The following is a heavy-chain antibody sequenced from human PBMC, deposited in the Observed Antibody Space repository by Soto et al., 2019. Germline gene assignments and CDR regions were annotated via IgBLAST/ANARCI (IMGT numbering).Heavy chain of an antibody. V-gene: IGHV4-59*12. J-gene: IGHJ4*02. CDR3: AKTRGITGTLYYFDY. D-gene: IGHD1-20*01. CDR2: IYHSGST. CDR1: GGSISSYY. Sequence: SETLSLTCTVSGGSISSYYWSWVRQPPGKGLEWIGEIYHSGSTNYNPSLKSRVTISVDKSKNQFSLKLSSVTAADTAVYYCAKTRGITGTLYYFDYWGQGTLVTVSS.